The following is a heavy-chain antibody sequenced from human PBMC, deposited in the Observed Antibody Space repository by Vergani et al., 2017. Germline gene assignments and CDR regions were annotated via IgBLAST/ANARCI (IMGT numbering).Heavy chain of an antibody. CDR1: GFTFSSYG. CDR3: AKGGRLLWFGELLSEFDY. CDR2: IWYDGSNK. V-gene: IGHV3-30*02. Sequence: VQLVESGGGLVQPGGSLRLSCAASGFTFSSYGMHWVRQAPGKGLEWVAVIWYDGSNKYYADSVKGRFTISRDNSKNTLYLQMNSLRAEDTAVYYCAKGGRLLWFGELLSEFDYWGQGTLVTVSS. D-gene: IGHD3-10*01. J-gene: IGHJ4*02.